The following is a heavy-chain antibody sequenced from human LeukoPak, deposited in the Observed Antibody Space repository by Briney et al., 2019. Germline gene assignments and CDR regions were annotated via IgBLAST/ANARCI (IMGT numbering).Heavy chain of an antibody. CDR2: IYSGGST. Sequence: PGGSLRLSCAASGFTFSRIAMTWVRQAPGKGLEWVSVIYSGGSTYYADSVKDRFTISRDNSKNMLYLQVNSLRAEDTAVYYCARGGDSLHYWGQGTLVTVSS. CDR1: GFTFSRIA. V-gene: IGHV3-66*01. CDR3: ARGGDSLHY. J-gene: IGHJ4*02. D-gene: IGHD3-10*01.